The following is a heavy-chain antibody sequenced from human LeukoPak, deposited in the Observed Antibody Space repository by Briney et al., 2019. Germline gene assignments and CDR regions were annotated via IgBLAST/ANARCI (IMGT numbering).Heavy chain of an antibody. D-gene: IGHD6-6*01. CDR3: AGAYSSSSGRDGFDI. CDR1: GFTFSSYS. CDR2: ISSSSNTI. J-gene: IGHJ3*02. Sequence: GGSLRLSCAASGFTFSSYSMNWVRQAPGKGLEWVSYISSSSNTIYYGDSVKGRFTISRDNANSLFLQMNSLRDEDTAVYYCAGAYSSSSGRDGFDIWGQGTLVIVSS. V-gene: IGHV3-48*02.